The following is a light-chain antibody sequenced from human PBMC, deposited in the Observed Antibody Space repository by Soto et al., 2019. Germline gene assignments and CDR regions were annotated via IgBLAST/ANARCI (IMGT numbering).Light chain of an antibody. CDR1: SSDVGDYNY. CDR3: SSYSSSGTLYV. J-gene: IGLJ1*01. CDR2: DVT. Sequence: QSVLTQPASVSGSPGQSITISCTGSSSDVGDYNYVAWYQQHPDKAPKLMIFDVTSRPSGVSNRFSGSKSGSTASLTISGLQAEEEADYFCSSYSSSGTLYVFGTGTKLTVL. V-gene: IGLV2-14*01.